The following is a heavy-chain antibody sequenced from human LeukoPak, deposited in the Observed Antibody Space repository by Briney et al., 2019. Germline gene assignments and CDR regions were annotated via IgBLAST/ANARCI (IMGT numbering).Heavy chain of an antibody. Sequence: SETLSLTCTVSGGSISSSSYYWGWIRQPPGKGLEWIGSIYYSGSTYYNPSLKSRVTISVDTSKNQFSLKLRSVTAADTAVYYCARQGDYGRIDYWGQGTLVTVSS. CDR2: IYYSGST. CDR1: GGSISSSSYY. J-gene: IGHJ4*02. D-gene: IGHD4-17*01. CDR3: ARQGDYGRIDY. V-gene: IGHV4-39*01.